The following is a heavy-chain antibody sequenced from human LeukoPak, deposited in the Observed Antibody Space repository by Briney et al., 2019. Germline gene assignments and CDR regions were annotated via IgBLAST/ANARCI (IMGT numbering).Heavy chain of an antibody. Sequence: GGSLRLSCAASGLTFSTYGMSWVRQAPGKGLEWVSSIHNSGSSTYYTDSVKGRFTISRDNAKNSLYLQMNSLRAEDTAVYYCAKRHYYYDSSGYYYEGAFDIWGQGTMVTVSS. CDR2: IHNSGSST. CDR3: AKRHYYYDSSGYYYEGAFDI. CDR1: GLTFSTYG. J-gene: IGHJ3*02. V-gene: IGHV3-23*01. D-gene: IGHD3-22*01.